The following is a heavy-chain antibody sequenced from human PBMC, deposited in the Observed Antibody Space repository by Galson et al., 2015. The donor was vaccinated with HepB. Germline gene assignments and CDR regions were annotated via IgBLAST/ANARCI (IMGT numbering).Heavy chain of an antibody. CDR1: GFIIRDYP. Sequence: SLRLSCASSGFIIRDYPMSWVRQAPGRGLEWLSLIQSNYYRATTEYAPSVKGRFTTARDDSKDIAYLEMNSLQVDDTAVYYCTRTTTPDSVSWPSFDYWGQGVLVTVSS. J-gene: IGHJ4*02. CDR3: TRTTTPDSVSWPSFDY. V-gene: IGHV3-49*04. CDR2: IQSNYYRATT. D-gene: IGHD1-26*01.